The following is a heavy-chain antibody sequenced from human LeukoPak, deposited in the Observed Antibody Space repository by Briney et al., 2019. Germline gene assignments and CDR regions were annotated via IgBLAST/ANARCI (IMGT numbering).Heavy chain of an antibody. CDR2: IYTSGST. Sequence: PSETLSLTCTVSGGSLSSGSYYWSWIRQPAGRGLEWLGRIYTSGSTNYNPSLKSRVTISVDTSKNQFSLKLSSVTAADTAVYYCARLRFLEWEGYYFDYWGQGTLVTVSS. CDR3: ARLRFLEWEGYYFDY. D-gene: IGHD3-3*01. V-gene: IGHV4-61*02. J-gene: IGHJ4*02. CDR1: GGSLSSGSYY.